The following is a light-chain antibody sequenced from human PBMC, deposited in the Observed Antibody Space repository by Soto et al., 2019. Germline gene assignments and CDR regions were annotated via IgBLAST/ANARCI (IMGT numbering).Light chain of an antibody. J-gene: IGKJ1*01. V-gene: IGKV1-5*01. Sequence: DLQMTQSPSTLSASVGDRVTITCRASQSISSWLAWYQQKPGKAPKLLIYDASSLESGVPSRFSGSGSGTEFTLTISSLQPDDFATYYCQQYSTWTFGQGTKVEIK. CDR2: DAS. CDR1: QSISSW. CDR3: QQYSTWT.